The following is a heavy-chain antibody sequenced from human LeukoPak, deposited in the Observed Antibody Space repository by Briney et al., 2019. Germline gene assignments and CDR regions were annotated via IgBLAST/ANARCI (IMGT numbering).Heavy chain of an antibody. V-gene: IGHV1-18*01. D-gene: IGHD3-22*01. CDR1: GYTFTSYG. J-gene: IGHJ4*02. Sequence: ASVKVSCKASGYTFTSYGISWVRQAPGQGFDWMGWISAYNGNTNYAQKLQGRVTMTTDTSTSTAYMELRSLRSDDTAVYYCARTYDSSGYYPNWGQGTLVTVSS. CDR2: ISAYNGNT. CDR3: ARTYDSSGYYPN.